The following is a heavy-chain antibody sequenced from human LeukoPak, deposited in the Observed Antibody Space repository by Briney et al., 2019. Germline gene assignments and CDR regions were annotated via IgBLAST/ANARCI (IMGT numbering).Heavy chain of an antibody. CDR2: IKSKTDGGTT. V-gene: IGHV3-15*01. CDR1: GFTFSNAW. J-gene: IGHJ4*02. D-gene: IGHD2-8*01. Sequence: GGSLRLSCAASGFTFSNAWMSWVRQAPGKGLEWVGRIKSKTDGGTTDYAAPVKGRFTISRDNSKNTLYLQMNSLKTEDTAVYYCTTEDCTNGVCYRVDYSVQGTLVTVSS. CDR3: TTEDCTNGVCYRVDY.